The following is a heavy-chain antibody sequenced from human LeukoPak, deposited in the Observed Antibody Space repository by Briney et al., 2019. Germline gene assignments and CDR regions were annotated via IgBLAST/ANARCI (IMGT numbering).Heavy chain of an antibody. CDR2: FYYSGST. Sequence: SETLSLTCTVSGGSISSRPYCWGWIRQPPGKGLEWLGSFYYSGSTSYRSSLKSRLSISVDTSKNQISLKLSSVTAADTAVYYCARVSVVVPAAMMRDPFDYWGQGTLVTVSS. CDR1: GGSISSRPYC. D-gene: IGHD2-2*01. J-gene: IGHJ4*02. V-gene: IGHV4-39*01. CDR3: ARVSVVVPAAMMRDPFDY.